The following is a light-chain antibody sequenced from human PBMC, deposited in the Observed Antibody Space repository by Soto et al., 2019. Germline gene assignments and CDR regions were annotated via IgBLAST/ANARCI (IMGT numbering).Light chain of an antibody. CDR2: EGT. CDR1: SSNVGSYDL. CDR3: CSYAGSDTMI. J-gene: IGLJ2*01. V-gene: IGLV2-23*01. Sequence: QSALTQPASVSGSPGQSITISCTGTSSNVGSYDLVSWYQQHPGEAPKLMIYEGTKRPSGVSNRFSGSKSANTASLTISGLQPEDAADYYCCSYAGSDTMIFGGGTKLIVL.